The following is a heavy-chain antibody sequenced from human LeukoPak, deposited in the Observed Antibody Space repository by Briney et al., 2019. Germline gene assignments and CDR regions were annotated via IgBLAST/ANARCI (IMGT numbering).Heavy chain of an antibody. D-gene: IGHD3-9*01. V-gene: IGHV3-7*01. CDR1: GFTFSSYW. Sequence: GGSLRLSCAASGFTFSSYWMSWVRQAPGKGLEWVANIKQDGSEKYYVDSVKGRFTISRDNAKNSLYLHMNSLRAEDTAVYYCARSILTGYYNYFDYWGQGTLVTVSS. J-gene: IGHJ4*02. CDR2: IKQDGSEK. CDR3: ARSILTGYYNYFDY.